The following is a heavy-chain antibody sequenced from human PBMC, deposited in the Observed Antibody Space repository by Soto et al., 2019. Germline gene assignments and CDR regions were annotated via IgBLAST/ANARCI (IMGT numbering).Heavy chain of an antibody. CDR2: IRFSGGDI. Sequence: PGGSLRLSCAVSGFPLEKYGMNWVRQAPGKGLEWVASIRFSGGDIYYADSVKGRFTISRDNAKNSLYLQMNSLGDEDTAVYFCAPATSTWHYDYWGQGTQVTVSS. D-gene: IGHD1-26*01. V-gene: IGHV3-21*01. J-gene: IGHJ4*02. CDR1: GFPLEKYG. CDR3: APATSTWHYDY.